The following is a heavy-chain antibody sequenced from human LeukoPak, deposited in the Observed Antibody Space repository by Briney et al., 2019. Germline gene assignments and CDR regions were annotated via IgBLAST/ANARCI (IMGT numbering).Heavy chain of an antibody. V-gene: IGHV3-49*04. CDR1: GFTFGDYA. D-gene: IGHD6-19*01. Sequence: GGSLRLSCTASGFTFGDYAMSWVRQAPGKGLEWVGFIRSKAYGGTTEYAASVKGRFTISRDDSKSIAYLQMNSLKTEDTAVYYCTSRGWYDFDYWGQGTLVTVSS. CDR2: IRSKAYGGTT. J-gene: IGHJ4*02. CDR3: TSRGWYDFDY.